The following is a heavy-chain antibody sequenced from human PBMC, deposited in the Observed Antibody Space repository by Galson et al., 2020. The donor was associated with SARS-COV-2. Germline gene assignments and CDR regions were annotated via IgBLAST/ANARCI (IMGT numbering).Heavy chain of an antibody. D-gene: IGHD6-19*01. CDR1: GFTVSSNY. J-gene: IGHJ4*02. CDR2: IYSGGST. V-gene: IGHV3-53*01. CDR3: ARTISSGRGE. Sequence: GESLKNSCAASGFTVSSNYMSWVRQAPGQGLEWGSVIYSGGSTYYADSVKGRFTISRDNSKNTLYLQMNSLRAEDTAVYYCARTISSGRGEWGQGTLVTVSS.